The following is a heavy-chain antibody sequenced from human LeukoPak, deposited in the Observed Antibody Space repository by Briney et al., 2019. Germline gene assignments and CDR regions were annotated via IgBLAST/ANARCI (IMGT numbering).Heavy chain of an antibody. V-gene: IGHV4-59*08. J-gene: IGHJ1*01. CDR2: IYCSGST. CDR3: ASDSGWYASRYFQH. D-gene: IGHD6-19*01. Sequence: PSETLSLTCTVSGGSISSYYWSWIRQPPGKGLEWIGYIYCSGSTNYNPSLKSRVTISVDTSKNQFSLKLSSVTAADTAVYYCASDSGWYASRYFQHWGQGTLVTVSS. CDR1: GGSISSYY.